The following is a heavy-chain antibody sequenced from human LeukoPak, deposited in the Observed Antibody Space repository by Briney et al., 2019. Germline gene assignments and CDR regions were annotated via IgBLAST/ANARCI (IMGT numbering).Heavy chain of an antibody. CDR1: GFTFSSYA. D-gene: IGHD2-2*01. J-gene: IGHJ5*02. CDR2: ISGSGGST. Sequence: GGSLRLSCAASGFTFSSYAMSWVRQAPGKGLEWVSAISGSGGSTYYADSVKGRFTISRDNSKNTLYLQMNSLRAEDTAVYYCAKDPLPEGIQPPIFNWFDPWGQGTLVTVSS. V-gene: IGHV3-23*01. CDR3: AKDPLPEGIQPPIFNWFDP.